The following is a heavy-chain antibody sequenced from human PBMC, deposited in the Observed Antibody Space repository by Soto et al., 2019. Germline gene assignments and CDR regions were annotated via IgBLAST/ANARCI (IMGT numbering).Heavy chain of an antibody. V-gene: IGHV4-31*03. D-gene: IGHD6-13*01. Sequence: PSETLSLTCSVSGDPISSGDYSFNCIRQRPGKGPELIGYIYYSGITNYNPSLRSRVTLSVDTAQNQFSLRLTSVTAADTAVYYCTRARRYSSSWFWFDPWGQGTLVTVSS. CDR3: TRARRYSSSWFWFDP. CDR2: IYYSGIT. J-gene: IGHJ5*02. CDR1: GDPISSGDYS.